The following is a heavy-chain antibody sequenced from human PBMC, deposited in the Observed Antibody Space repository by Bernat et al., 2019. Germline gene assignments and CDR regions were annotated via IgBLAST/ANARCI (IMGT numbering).Heavy chain of an antibody. Sequence: QLQESGPGLVKPSETLSLTCTVSGGSISSSSYYWVWIRQPPGKGLEWIGSIYYSGSTYYNPSLKSRVTISVDTSKNQFSLKLSSVTAADTAVYYCARGSGYYYVDFDYWGQGTLVTVSS. CDR3: ARGSGYYYVDFDY. D-gene: IGHD3-22*01. CDR2: IYYSGST. V-gene: IGHV4-39*01. J-gene: IGHJ4*02. CDR1: GGSISSSSYY.